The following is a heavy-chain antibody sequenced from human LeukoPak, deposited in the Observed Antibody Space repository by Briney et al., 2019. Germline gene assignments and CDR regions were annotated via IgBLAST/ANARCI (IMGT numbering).Heavy chain of an antibody. CDR3: ARDYTGVLWFGDHPQYFQH. V-gene: IGHV1-18*01. CDR1: GYTFTSYG. J-gene: IGHJ1*01. Sequence: ASVKVSCKASGYTFTSYGISWVRQAPGQGLEWMGWISAYNGNTNYAQELQGRVTMTTDTSTSTAYMELRSLRSDDTAVYYCARDYTGVLWFGDHPQYFQHWGQGTLVTVSS. CDR2: ISAYNGNT. D-gene: IGHD3-10*01.